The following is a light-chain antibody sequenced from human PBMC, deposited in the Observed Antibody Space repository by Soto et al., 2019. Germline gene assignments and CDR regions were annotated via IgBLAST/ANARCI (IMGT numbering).Light chain of an antibody. CDR1: QRVGSSY. V-gene: IGKV3-20*01. CDR3: QHYGSSPPFT. CDR2: GAS. Sequence: EIVLTQSPGTLSLSPGERATLSCRASQRVGSSYLASYQQKPGQAPRLLIHGASNRATGVPDRFSGSGSGTDFTLTISRLEPEDFAVYYCQHYGSSPPFTFGPGTKVDI. J-gene: IGKJ3*01.